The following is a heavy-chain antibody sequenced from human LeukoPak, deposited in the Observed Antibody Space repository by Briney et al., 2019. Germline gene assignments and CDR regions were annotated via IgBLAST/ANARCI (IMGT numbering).Heavy chain of an antibody. Sequence: GGSLRLSCAASGFTFSDSYMTWVRQAPGKGVEWVAYISGSGHDINYSDSVKGRFTISRDNAKNSLYLQMSSLRVEDTAVYYCTSRKPGNDYWGQGTLVTVSS. V-gene: IGHV3-11*04. J-gene: IGHJ4*02. D-gene: IGHD7-27*01. CDR3: TSRKPGNDY. CDR2: ISGSGHDI. CDR1: GFTFSDSY.